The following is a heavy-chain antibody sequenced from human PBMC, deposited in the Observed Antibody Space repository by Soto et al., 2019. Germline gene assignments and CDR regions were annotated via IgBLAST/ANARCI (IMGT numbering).Heavy chain of an antibody. CDR3: ARDYNDFWSGHFDY. J-gene: IGHJ4*02. CDR2: INHSGST. CDR1: GGSFSGYY. D-gene: IGHD3-3*01. V-gene: IGHV4-34*01. Sequence: SETLSLTCAVYGGSFSGYYWSGIRQPPGKGLEWIGEINHSGSTNYNPSLKSRVTISVDTSKNQFSLKLSSVTAADTAVYYCARDYNDFWSGHFDYWGQGALVTVSS.